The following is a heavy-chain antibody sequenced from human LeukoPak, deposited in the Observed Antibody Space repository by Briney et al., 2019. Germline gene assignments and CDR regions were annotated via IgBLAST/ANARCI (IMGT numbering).Heavy chain of an antibody. D-gene: IGHD2-21*02. Sequence: GGSLRLSCAASGFTFSSSAMSWVRQAPGKGLEWVSAISNNGGYTCYADSVQGRFTISRDNSKDTLFLQMHSLRPGDTAVYYCVREDTPATANYWGQGTLVTISS. CDR3: VREDTPATANY. V-gene: IGHV3-23*01. J-gene: IGHJ4*02. CDR1: GFTFSSSA. CDR2: ISNNGGYT.